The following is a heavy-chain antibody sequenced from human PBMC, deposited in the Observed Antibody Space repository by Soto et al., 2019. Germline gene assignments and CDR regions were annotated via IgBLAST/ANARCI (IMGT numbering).Heavy chain of an antibody. CDR3: ARGGLYNWNDYYGMDV. D-gene: IGHD1-1*01. Sequence: ASSKVSCKASCYTFTSYGISWVRQAPGQGLEWMGWISAYNGNTNYAQKLQGRVTMTTDTSTRTAYMELRSLRSDDTAVYYCARGGLYNWNDYYGMDVWGQGTTVTVSS. J-gene: IGHJ6*02. CDR1: CYTFTSYG. CDR2: ISAYNGNT. V-gene: IGHV1-18*01.